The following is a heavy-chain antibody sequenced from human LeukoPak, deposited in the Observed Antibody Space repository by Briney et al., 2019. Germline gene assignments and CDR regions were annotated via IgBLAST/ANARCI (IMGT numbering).Heavy chain of an antibody. Sequence: GGTLRLSCAASGFAFSSYWMHWVRQAPGKGLVWVSRIHSDGNSTTYADSVKGRFTISRDNAKSTLYLQMNSLRAEDTAVYYCAREATPGVPRGLLLWGQGTLVTVSS. J-gene: IGHJ4*02. CDR1: GFAFSSYW. D-gene: IGHD3-22*01. CDR2: IHSDGNST. V-gene: IGHV3-74*01. CDR3: AREATPGVPRGLLL.